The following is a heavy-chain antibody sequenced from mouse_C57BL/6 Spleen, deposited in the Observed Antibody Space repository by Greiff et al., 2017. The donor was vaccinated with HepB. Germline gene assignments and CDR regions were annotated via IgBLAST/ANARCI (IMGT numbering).Heavy chain of an antibody. CDR2: IDPENGDT. J-gene: IGHJ2*01. Sequence: EVQLQESGAELVRPGASVKLSCTASGFNIKDDYMHWVKQRPEQGLEWIGWIDPENGDTEYASKFQGKATITADTSSNTAYLQLSSLTSEDTAVYYCTLITTVVATDDYWGQGTTLTVSS. D-gene: IGHD1-1*01. V-gene: IGHV14-4*01. CDR1: GFNIKDDY. CDR3: TLITTVVATDDY.